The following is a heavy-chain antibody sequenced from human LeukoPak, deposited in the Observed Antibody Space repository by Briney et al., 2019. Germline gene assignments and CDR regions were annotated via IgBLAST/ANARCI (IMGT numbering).Heavy chain of an antibody. J-gene: IGHJ4*02. Sequence: GGSLRLSCAASGFTFSSYEMNWVRQAPEKGLEWVSYISSSGSTIYYADSVKGRFTISRDNAKNSLYLQMNSLRAEDTAVYYCARDRAVALLDYWGQGTLVTVSS. CDR1: GFTFSSYE. CDR2: ISSSGSTI. V-gene: IGHV3-48*03. D-gene: IGHD6-19*01. CDR3: ARDRAVALLDY.